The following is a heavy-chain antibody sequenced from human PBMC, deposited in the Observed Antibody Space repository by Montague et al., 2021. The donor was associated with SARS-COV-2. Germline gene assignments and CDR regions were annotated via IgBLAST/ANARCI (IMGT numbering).Heavy chain of an antibody. Sequence: SETLSLTCAVYGGSFSGYYWSWIRQPPGKGLEWIGEINHSGSTNYNPSLKSRVTISVDTSKNQFSLKLSSVTAADTAVYYCARGRRTLIWLGELVSGGDYYGMDVWGQGTTVTVSS. CDR1: GGSFSGYY. CDR3: ARGRRTLIWLGELVSGGDYYGMDV. J-gene: IGHJ6*02. CDR2: INHSGST. V-gene: IGHV4-34*01. D-gene: IGHD3-10*01.